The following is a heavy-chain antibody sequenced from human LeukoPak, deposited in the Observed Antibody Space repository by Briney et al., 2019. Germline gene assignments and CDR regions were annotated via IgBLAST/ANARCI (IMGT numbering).Heavy chain of an antibody. CDR3: ATRSAPPGSSSWYGLHAFDI. D-gene: IGHD6-13*01. V-gene: IGHV4-39*07. J-gene: IGHJ3*02. Sequence: SETLSLTCTVSGGSISSGDYYWGWIRQPPGKGLEWIGSIYYSGSTYYNPSLKSRVTMSVDTSNNQFSLKVTSVTAADTAVYYCATRSAPPGSSSWYGLHAFDIWGQGTMVTISS. CDR2: IYYSGST. CDR1: GGSISSGDYY.